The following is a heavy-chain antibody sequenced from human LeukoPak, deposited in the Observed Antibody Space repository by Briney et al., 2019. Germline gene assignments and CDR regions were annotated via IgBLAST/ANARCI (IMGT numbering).Heavy chain of an antibody. CDR3: ARGPGSFARRYFQH. Sequence: NPSETLSLTCAVYGGSFSGYYWSWIRQPPGKGLEWIGEINHSGSTNYNPSLKSRVTISVDTSKNQFSLKLSSVTAADTAVYYCARGPGSFARRYFQHWGQGTLVTVSS. V-gene: IGHV4-34*01. D-gene: IGHD1-26*01. CDR1: GGSFSGYY. CDR2: INHSGST. J-gene: IGHJ1*01.